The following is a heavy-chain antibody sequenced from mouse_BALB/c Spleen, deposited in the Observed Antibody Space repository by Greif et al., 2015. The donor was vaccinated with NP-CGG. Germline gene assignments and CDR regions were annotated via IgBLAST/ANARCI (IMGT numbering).Heavy chain of an antibody. D-gene: IGHD1-1*01. Sequence: EVQLQQSGAELVRPGALVKLSCKASGFNIKDYYMHWVKQRPEQGLEWIGWIDPENGNTIYDPKFQGKASITADTSSNTPSRQLSTLTSEATAVYYCASRHYYGSSYHWYFDVWGAGATVTVSS. CDR1: GFNIKDYY. V-gene: IGHV14-1*02. CDR2: IDPENGNT. CDR3: ASRHYYGSSYHWYFDV. J-gene: IGHJ1*01.